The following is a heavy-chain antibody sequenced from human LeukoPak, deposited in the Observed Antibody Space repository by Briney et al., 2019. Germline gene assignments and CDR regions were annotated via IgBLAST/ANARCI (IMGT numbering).Heavy chain of an antibody. Sequence: SETLPLTCTVSGASISSSSYYWGWIRQPPGKGLEWIGSIYYSGSTYYYPSLKSRVTISVDTSKNQFSLKLSSVTAADRAVYYCAMYYYDSSGYHYEGAFDIWGQGTMVTVSS. V-gene: IGHV4-39*01. CDR1: GASISSSSYY. CDR2: IYYSGST. CDR3: AMYYYDSSGYHYEGAFDI. D-gene: IGHD3-22*01. J-gene: IGHJ3*02.